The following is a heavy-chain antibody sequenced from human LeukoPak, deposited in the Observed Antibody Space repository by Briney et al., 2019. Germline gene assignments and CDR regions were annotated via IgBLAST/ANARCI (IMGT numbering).Heavy chain of an antibody. D-gene: IGHD6-19*01. Sequence: GGSLRLSCAASGFTFSSYSMCWVRQAPGKGLEWISSISLSSTYIYYADSLKGRFTISRDNAKNSLYLQMNGLRAKDTAVYYCAREGSGWYSDYWGQGTLVTVSS. V-gene: IGHV3-21*01. CDR3: AREGSGWYSDY. CDR2: ISLSSTYI. CDR1: GFTFSSYS. J-gene: IGHJ4*02.